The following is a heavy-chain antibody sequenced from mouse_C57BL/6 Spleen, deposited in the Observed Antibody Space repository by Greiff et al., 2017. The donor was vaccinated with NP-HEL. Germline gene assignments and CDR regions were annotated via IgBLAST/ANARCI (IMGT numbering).Heavy chain of an antibody. D-gene: IGHD4-1*01. Sequence: QVQLQQPGAELVKPGASVKLSCKASGYTFTSYWMHWVKQRPGRGLEWIGRIDPNSGGTKYNEKFKSKATLTVDKPSSTAYMQLSSLTSEDSAVDYCARRGLLGYYAMDYWGQGTSVTVSS. CDR2: IDPNSGGT. CDR1: GYTFTSYW. V-gene: IGHV1-72*01. J-gene: IGHJ4*01. CDR3: ARRGLLGYYAMDY.